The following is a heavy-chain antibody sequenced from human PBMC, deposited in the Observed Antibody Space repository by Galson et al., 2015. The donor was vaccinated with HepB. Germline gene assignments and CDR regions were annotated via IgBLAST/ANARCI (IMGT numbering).Heavy chain of an antibody. D-gene: IGHD1-20*01. CDR1: GFTFDRHW. CDR3: ARDRMTGRTALDS. CDR2: LNGDGTRT. Sequence: SLRLSCAASGFTFDRHWMHWVRQVPGKGLVWVSRLNGDGTRTTYADSVQGRFTISRDNAKNTVFLQMNSLRAEDTGLYYCARDRMTGRTALDSWGQGTLVTVSS. V-gene: IGHV3-74*01. J-gene: IGHJ4*02.